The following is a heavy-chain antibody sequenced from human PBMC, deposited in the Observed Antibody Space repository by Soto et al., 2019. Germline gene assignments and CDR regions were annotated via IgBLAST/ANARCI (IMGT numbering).Heavy chain of an antibody. CDR1: GYTFTSYD. V-gene: IGHV1-8*01. Sequence: QVQLVQSGAEVKKPGASVKVSCKASGYTFTSYDINWVRQATGQGLEWMGWMNPNSGNTGYAQKFQGRVTMTRNTSISTAYMELSSLRSEDTAVYYCARDGDYDFWSGNWLDPWGQGTLVTVSS. CDR3: ARDGDYDFWSGNWLDP. D-gene: IGHD3-3*01. J-gene: IGHJ5*02. CDR2: MNPNSGNT.